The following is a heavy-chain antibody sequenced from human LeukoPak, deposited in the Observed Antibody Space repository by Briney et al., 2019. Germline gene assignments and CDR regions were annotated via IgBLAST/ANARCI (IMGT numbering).Heavy chain of an antibody. Sequence: PSETLSLTCTVSGYSINSGYYWGWIRQPPGKGLEWIGSIYHSGSINYNPSLKSRVSISVDTSKNQFSLKLSSVTAADTAVYYCARDRLYSYGPWADAFDIWGQGTMVTVSS. D-gene: IGHD5-18*01. V-gene: IGHV4-38-2*02. CDR3: ARDRLYSYGPWADAFDI. J-gene: IGHJ3*02. CDR1: GYSINSGYY. CDR2: IYHSGSI.